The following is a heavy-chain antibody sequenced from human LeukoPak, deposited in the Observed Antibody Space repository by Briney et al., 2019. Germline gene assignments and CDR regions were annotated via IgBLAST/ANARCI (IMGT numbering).Heavy chain of an antibody. V-gene: IGHV4-39*07. Sequence: SETLSLTCTVSGGSISSSSDYWGWIRQPPGKGLEWIGSIYYSGTTYYHPSLKSRLTISVDTSKNQFSLKLSSVTAADTAVYYCARNAREVLLWFGEFFPWGQGTLVTVSS. CDR2: IYYSGTT. CDR3: ARNAREVLLWFGEFFP. J-gene: IGHJ5*02. D-gene: IGHD3-10*01. CDR1: GGSISSSSDY.